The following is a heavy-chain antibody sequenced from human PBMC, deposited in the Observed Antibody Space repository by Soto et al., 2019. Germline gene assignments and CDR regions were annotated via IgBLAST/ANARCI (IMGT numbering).Heavy chain of an antibody. D-gene: IGHD6-13*01. CDR2: IYSAGSA. Sequence: EVQLVESGGGFVQPGGSLRLSCAASGFTVSSYHMSWVRQAPGKGLEWVSIIYSAGSADFADSVKGRFTISRDNSKNTLYLQMSSLRAEDTAVYYCTRVYSSSYHYFDYWGQGTLVTVSS. V-gene: IGHV3-66*01. J-gene: IGHJ4*02. CDR3: TRVYSSSYHYFDY. CDR1: GFTVSSYH.